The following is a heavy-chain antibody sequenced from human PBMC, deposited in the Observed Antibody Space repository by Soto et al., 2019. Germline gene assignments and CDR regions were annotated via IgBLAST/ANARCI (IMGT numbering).Heavy chain of an antibody. CDR1: GGSFSGYY. CDR2: INHSGST. V-gene: IGHV4-34*01. Sequence: PSETLSLTCAVYGGSFSGYYWSWIRQPPGKGLEWIGEINHSGSTNYNPSLKSRVTISVDTSKNQFSLKLSSVTAADTAVYYCARAFWLVPFDYWGQGTLVTVSS. J-gene: IGHJ4*02. CDR3: ARAFWLVPFDY. D-gene: IGHD6-19*01.